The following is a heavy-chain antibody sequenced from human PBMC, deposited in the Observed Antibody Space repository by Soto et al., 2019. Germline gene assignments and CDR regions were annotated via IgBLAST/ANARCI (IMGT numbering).Heavy chain of an antibody. J-gene: IGHJ6*02. V-gene: IGHV4-30-2*01. Sequence: SETLSLTCAVSGGSISSGGYSWSWIRQPPGKGLEWIGYIYHSGSTYYNPSLKSRVTISVDRSKNQFSLKLSSVTAADTAVYYCARSSGMDVWGQGTTVTVSS. CDR3: ARSSGMDV. D-gene: IGHD6-6*01. CDR1: GGSISSGGYS. CDR2: IYHSGST.